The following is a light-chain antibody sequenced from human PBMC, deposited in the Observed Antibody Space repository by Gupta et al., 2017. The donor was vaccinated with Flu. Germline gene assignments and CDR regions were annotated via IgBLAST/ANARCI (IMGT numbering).Light chain of an antibody. J-gene: IGLJ2*01. CDR3: QVWDSSSLPVV. Sequence: SYVLTQPPSVSVAPGQTASITCGGDNIASKSVHWYQQKPDQAPVLVVYDDTVRSSGIPERFSGSNSGNAATLTISRVEPGDEADYYCQVWDSSSLPVVFGGGTKLTVL. CDR2: DDT. V-gene: IGLV3-21*02. CDR1: NIASKS.